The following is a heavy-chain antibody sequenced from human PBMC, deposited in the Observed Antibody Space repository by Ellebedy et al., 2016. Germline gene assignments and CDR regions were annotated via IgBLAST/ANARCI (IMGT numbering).Heavy chain of an antibody. J-gene: IGHJ5*02. Sequence: GESLKISCVGSGFKFNNYWMSWVRQAPGKGLEWVADIKQDGSEEYYVDSVKGRFTISRDNAKKSLYLQMNSLRAGDTAMYYCARDLAGSWLGGWFDPWGQGTLVTVSS. D-gene: IGHD6-13*01. CDR1: GFKFNNYW. V-gene: IGHV3-7*01. CDR3: ARDLAGSWLGGWFDP. CDR2: IKQDGSEE.